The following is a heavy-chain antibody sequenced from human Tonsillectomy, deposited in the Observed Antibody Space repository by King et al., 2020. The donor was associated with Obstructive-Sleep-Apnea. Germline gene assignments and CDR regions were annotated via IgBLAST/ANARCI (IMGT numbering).Heavy chain of an antibody. D-gene: IGHD6-13*01. CDR1: GFTFSSYA. CDR2: ISYDGSNK. V-gene: IGHV3-30-3*01. J-gene: IGHJ5*02. CDR3: AREKQQLGQGFDP. Sequence: VQLVESGGGVVQPGRSLRLSCAASGFTFSSYAMHWVRQAPGKGLEWVAVISYDGSNKYYADSVKGRFTISRDNSKNTLYLQMNSLRAEDTAVYYCAREKQQLGQGFDPWGQGTLVTVSS.